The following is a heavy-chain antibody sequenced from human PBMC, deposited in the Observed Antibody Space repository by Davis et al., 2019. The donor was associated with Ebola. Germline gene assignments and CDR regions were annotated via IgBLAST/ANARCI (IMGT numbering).Heavy chain of an antibody. Sequence: AASVKVSCKASGGTFSSYAISWVRQAPGQGLEWMGGIIPIFGTANYAQKFQGRVTITADKSTSTAYMELSSLRSEDTAVYYCARSTTGVDWFDPWGQGTLVTVSS. CDR2: IIPIFGTA. J-gene: IGHJ5*02. CDR3: ARSTTGVDWFDP. D-gene: IGHD4-23*01. V-gene: IGHV1-69*06. CDR1: GGTFSSYA.